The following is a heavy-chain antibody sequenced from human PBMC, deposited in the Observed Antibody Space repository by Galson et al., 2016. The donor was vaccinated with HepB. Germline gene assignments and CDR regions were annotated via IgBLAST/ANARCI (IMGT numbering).Heavy chain of an antibody. CDR1: GYTFTGYF. CDR2: INPYTGGT. CDR3: ARVGSRVTLYYFDY. Sequence: SVKVSCKASGYTFTGYFIHWVRRAPGQGLEWMGRINPYTGGTYYAQKFQGRVTMTRDTSISTAYMELSSLRSDDTAVYYCARVGSRVTLYYFDYWGQGTLVTVSS. J-gene: IGHJ4*02. D-gene: IGHD3-10*01. V-gene: IGHV1-2*06.